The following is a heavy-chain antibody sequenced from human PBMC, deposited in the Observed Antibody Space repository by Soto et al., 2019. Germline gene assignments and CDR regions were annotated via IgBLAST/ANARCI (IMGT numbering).Heavy chain of an antibody. J-gene: IGHJ6*02. D-gene: IGHD6-13*01. CDR3: ATDLLAAAGSVL. Sequence: QVQLVQSGAEVKKPGASVKVSCKVSGYTLTELSMHWVRQAPGKGLEWKGGFDTEDGETIYAQKFQGRVTMTEDTSTDTAYMELSSLRSEDTAVYYCATDLLAAAGSVLWGQGTTVTVSS. CDR1: GYTLTELS. CDR2: FDTEDGET. V-gene: IGHV1-24*01.